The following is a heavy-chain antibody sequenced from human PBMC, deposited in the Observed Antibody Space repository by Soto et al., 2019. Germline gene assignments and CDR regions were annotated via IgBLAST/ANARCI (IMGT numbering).Heavy chain of an antibody. D-gene: IGHD3-10*01. CDR1: GYTFTSYG. V-gene: IGHV1-18*01. Sequence: QVQLVQSGAEVKKPGASVKVSCKASGYTFTSYGISWVRQAPGQGLERMGWISAYNGNTNYAQKLQGRVTMTTDTSTSTAYMELRSLRSDDTAVYYCARGLSELWFGCSHENRDYWGQGTLVTVSS. J-gene: IGHJ4*02. CDR2: ISAYNGNT. CDR3: ARGLSELWFGCSHENRDY.